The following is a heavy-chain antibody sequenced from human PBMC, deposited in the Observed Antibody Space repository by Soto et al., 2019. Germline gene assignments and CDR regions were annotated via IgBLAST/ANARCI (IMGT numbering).Heavy chain of an antibody. CDR1: GSTFPSYG. J-gene: IGHJ5*02. D-gene: IGHD1-20*01. Sequence: EAXVTLSCTSAGSTFPSYGISWVRKAHGQGLEWMGWISAYNGNTNYAQKLQGRVTMTTDTSTSTAYMELRSLRSDDTAVYFCARGRYNWKDNWFDPWGQGTRVTGSA. V-gene: IGHV1-18*04. CDR2: ISAYNGNT. CDR3: ARGRYNWKDNWFDP.